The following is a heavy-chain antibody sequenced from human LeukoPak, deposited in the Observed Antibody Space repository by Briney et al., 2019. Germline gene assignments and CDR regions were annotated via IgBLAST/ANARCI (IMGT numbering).Heavy chain of an antibody. CDR1: GFTFSSYS. Sequence: PGGSLRLSCAASGFTFSSYSMNWVRQAPGKGLEWVSSISSSSSYIYYADSVKGRFTISRDNAKNSLYLQMNSLRAEDTAVYYCARAPRFGEFNFDYWGQGTLVTVSS. J-gene: IGHJ4*02. CDR3: ARAPRFGEFNFDY. V-gene: IGHV3-21*01. D-gene: IGHD3-10*01. CDR2: ISSSSSYI.